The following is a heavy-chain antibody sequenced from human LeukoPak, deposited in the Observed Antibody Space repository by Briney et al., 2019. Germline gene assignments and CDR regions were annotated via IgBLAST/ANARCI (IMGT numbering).Heavy chain of an antibody. Sequence: SETLSLTCTVSGGSVSSYFWSWIRQPPGKGLEWIGYIYYSGSTNYNPSLKSRVTISVDTSKNQFSLNLTSVTAADTAVYYCARHASITMVRGSCLDNWGQGALVTVSS. D-gene: IGHD3-10*01. J-gene: IGHJ4*02. V-gene: IGHV4-59*08. CDR1: GGSVSSYF. CDR3: ARHASITMVRGSCLDN. CDR2: IYYSGST.